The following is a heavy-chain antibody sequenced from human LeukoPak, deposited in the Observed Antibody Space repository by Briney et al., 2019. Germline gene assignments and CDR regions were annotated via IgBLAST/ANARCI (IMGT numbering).Heavy chain of an antibody. CDR1: GGSISSYY. J-gene: IGHJ6*02. D-gene: IGHD3-3*01. CDR3: ARGRLRFLEWLGYYYYGMDV. CDR2: IYYSGST. V-gene: IGHV4-59*01. Sequence: PSGTLSLTCTVSGGSISSYYWSWIRQPPGKGLEWIGYIYYSGSTNYNPSLKSRVTISVDTSKNQFSLKLSSVTAADTAVYYCARGRLRFLEWLGYYYYGMDVWGQGTTVTVSS.